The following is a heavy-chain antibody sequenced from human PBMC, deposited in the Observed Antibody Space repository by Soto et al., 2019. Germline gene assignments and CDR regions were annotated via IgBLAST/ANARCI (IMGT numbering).Heavy chain of an antibody. D-gene: IGHD2-2*01. CDR2: VSTSGST. CDR1: GASISSYY. V-gene: IGHV4-4*07. Sequence: QVQLQEPGPGLVKPSETLSLTCSVSGASISSYYWSWIRQPAGKRLEWIGRVSTSGSTNDNPSLKSRVTMSIDPSNNRFSLKLISVTAADTAVYYCARTLLPDTKGAFDIWGQGTLVTVSS. CDR3: ARTLLPDTKGAFDI. J-gene: IGHJ3*02.